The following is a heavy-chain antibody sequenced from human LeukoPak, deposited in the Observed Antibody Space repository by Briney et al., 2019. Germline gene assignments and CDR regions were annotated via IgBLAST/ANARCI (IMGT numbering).Heavy chain of an antibody. CDR1: GFTFSSYS. CDR2: ISSSSSYI. V-gene: IGHV3-21*01. J-gene: IGHJ4*02. Sequence: GGSLRLSCAASGFTFSSYSMNWVRQAPGKGLEWVSSISSSSSYIYYADSVKGRFTISRDNAENSLYLQMNSLGAEDTAVYYCARIAVAGTGIDYWGQGTLVTVSS. CDR3: ARIAVAGTGIDY. D-gene: IGHD6-19*01.